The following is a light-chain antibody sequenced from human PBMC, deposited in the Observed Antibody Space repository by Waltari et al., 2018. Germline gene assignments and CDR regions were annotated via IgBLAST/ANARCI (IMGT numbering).Light chain of an antibody. CDR3: MQGTHWPPCT. V-gene: IGKV2-30*02. CDR2: KVS. Sequence: PLHSDGYTYRSLFQQRPCQSRRRLHYKVSILYSGVPVRFSCSESGTESTLKSSRVEADDVGVYFCMQGTHWPPCTFGQVTKVEIQ. CDR1: PLHSDGYTY. J-gene: IGKJ1*01.